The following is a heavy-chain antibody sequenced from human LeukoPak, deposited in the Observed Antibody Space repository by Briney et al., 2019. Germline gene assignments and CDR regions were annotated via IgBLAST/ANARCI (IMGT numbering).Heavy chain of an antibody. CDR2: ISAYNGNT. Sequence: ASVKVSCKASGGTFSSYAISWVRQAPGQGLEWMGWISAYNGNTNYAQKLQGRVTMTTDTSTSTAYMELRSLRSDDTAVYYCARSYYDSSGYRFDYWGQGTLVTVSS. V-gene: IGHV1-18*01. CDR3: ARSYYDSSGYRFDY. CDR1: GGTFSSYA. J-gene: IGHJ4*02. D-gene: IGHD3-22*01.